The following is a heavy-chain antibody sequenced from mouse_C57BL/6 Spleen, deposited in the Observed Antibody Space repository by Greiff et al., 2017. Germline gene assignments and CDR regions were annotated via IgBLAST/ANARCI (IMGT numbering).Heavy chain of an antibody. CDR1: GYTFTDYE. Sequence: QVQLQQSGAELVRPGASVTLSCKASGYTFTDYEMHWVKQTPVHGLEWIGAIDPETGGTAYNQKFKGKAILTADKSSSTAYMELRSLTSEDSAVYYCTRISITAGGYFDVWGTGTTVTVSS. J-gene: IGHJ1*03. CDR3: TRISITAGGYFDV. V-gene: IGHV1-15*01. D-gene: IGHD1-1*01. CDR2: IDPETGGT.